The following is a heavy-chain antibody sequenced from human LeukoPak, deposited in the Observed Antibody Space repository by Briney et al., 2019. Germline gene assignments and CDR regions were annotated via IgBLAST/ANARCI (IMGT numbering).Heavy chain of an antibody. CDR3: ARGVVAAPQTFDY. D-gene: IGHD2-15*01. V-gene: IGHV4-59*01. J-gene: IGHJ4*02. CDR2: IYYSGST. Sequence: SETLSLTCTVSGGSISSYYWSWIRQPPGKGLEWIGYIYYSGSTDYNPSLKSRITISVDTSKNQFSLKLSSVTAADTAVYYCARGVVAAPQTFDYWGQGTLVTVSS. CDR1: GGSISSYY.